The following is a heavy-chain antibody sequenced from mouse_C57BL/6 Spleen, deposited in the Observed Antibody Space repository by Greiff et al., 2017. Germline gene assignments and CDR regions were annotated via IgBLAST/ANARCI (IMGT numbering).Heavy chain of an antibody. Sequence: VQLQQSGAELVKPGASVKISCKASGYAFSSYWMNWVKQRPGKGLEWMGQIYPGDGDTNYNGKFKGKATLTADKSYSTAYMQLSSLTSEDSAVYFCAYDGYLGNFDYWGQGTTLTVSS. V-gene: IGHV1-80*01. J-gene: IGHJ2*01. D-gene: IGHD2-3*01. CDR1: GYAFSSYW. CDR3: AYDGYLGNFDY. CDR2: IYPGDGDT.